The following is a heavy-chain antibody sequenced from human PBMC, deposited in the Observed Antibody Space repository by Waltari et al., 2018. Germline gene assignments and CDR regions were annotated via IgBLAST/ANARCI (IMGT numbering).Heavy chain of an antibody. D-gene: IGHD2-2*02. CDR2: IWYDGSNK. CDR1: GFTFSSYG. V-gene: IGHV3-33*06. CDR3: AKIPTGSSTSSSTYADV. Sequence: QVQLVESGGGVVQPGRSLRLSCAASGFTFSSYGMHWVRQAPGKGLEWVAVIWYDGSNKYYAESVKGRFTISRDNSKNTLYLQMNSLRAEDTAVYYCAKIPTGSSTSSSTYADVWGKGTTVTVSS. J-gene: IGHJ6*04.